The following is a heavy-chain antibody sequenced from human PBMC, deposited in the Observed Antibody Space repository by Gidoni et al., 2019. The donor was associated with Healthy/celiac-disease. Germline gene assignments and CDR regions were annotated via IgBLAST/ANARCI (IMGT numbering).Heavy chain of an antibody. D-gene: IGHD6-19*01. J-gene: IGHJ4*02. CDR3: ARGQIAVAGPRHIGY. V-gene: IGHV4-34*01. CDR2: INHSGST. Sequence: QVQLQQWGAGLLKPSETLSLTCAVSGRSFSGYYWSWIRQPPGKGLEWIGEINHSGSTNYNPSLKSRVTISVDTSKNQFSLKLSSVTAADTAVYYCARGQIAVAGPRHIGYWGQGTLVTVSS. CDR1: GRSFSGYY.